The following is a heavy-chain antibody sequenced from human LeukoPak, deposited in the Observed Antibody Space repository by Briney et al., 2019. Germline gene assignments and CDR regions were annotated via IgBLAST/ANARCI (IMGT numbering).Heavy chain of an antibody. V-gene: IGHV4-39*01. J-gene: IGHJ4*02. CDR3: ARLRIPDYVFDY. CDR1: GGSISSSSYY. D-gene: IGHD4-17*01. CDR2: IYYGGST. Sequence: PSETLSLTCTVSGGSISSSSYYWGWIRQPPGKGLEWIGSIYYGGSTYYNPSLKSRVTISVDTSKNQFSLKLSSVTAADTAVYYCARLRIPDYVFDYWGQGTLVTVSS.